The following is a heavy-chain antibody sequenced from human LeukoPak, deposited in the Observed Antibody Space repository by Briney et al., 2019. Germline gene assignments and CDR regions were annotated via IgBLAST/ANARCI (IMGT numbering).Heavy chain of an antibody. CDR1: GFTFSSYG. CDR2: ISYDGGSK. V-gene: IGHV3-30*18. Sequence: PGGSLRLSCAASGFTFSSYGMHRVRQAPGKGLEWVAVISYDGGSKYYADSVRGRFTISRDNSKNTLFLQLNSLRAEDTAVYYCAKAYSGYDYSVEDYWGQGTLVTVSS. D-gene: IGHD5-12*01. CDR3: AKAYSGYDYSVEDY. J-gene: IGHJ4*02.